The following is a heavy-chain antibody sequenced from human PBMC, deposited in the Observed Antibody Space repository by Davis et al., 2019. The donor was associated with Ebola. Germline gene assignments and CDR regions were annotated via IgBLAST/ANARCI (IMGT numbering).Heavy chain of an antibody. V-gene: IGHV1-8*02. D-gene: IGHD2-2*01. Sequence: ASVKVSCKASGYTFTNSDIHWVRQATGQGLEWMGWMTPSSGNTGYAQKFQGRVTMTRDASISTAYMELSSLSFEDTAVYYCARSPEICSSTSCYQNGMDVWGKGTTVTVSS. J-gene: IGHJ6*04. CDR1: GYTFTNSD. CDR3: ARSPEICSSTSCYQNGMDV. CDR2: MTPSSGNT.